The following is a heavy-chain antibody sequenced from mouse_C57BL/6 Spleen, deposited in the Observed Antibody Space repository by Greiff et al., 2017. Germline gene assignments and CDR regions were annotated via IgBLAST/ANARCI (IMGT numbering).Heavy chain of an antibody. D-gene: IGHD1-1*01. J-gene: IGHJ1*03. CDR2: IRLKSDNYAT. Sequence: EVKLVESGGGFVQPGGSMKLSCVASGFTFSNYWMNWVRQSPEKGLEWVAQIRLKSDNYATHYAESVKGRFTISRDDSKSSVYLQMNNLRAEDTGIYYCTDYYGSSYWYFDVWGTGTTVTASS. CDR1: GFTFSNYW. CDR3: TDYYGSSYWYFDV. V-gene: IGHV6-3*01.